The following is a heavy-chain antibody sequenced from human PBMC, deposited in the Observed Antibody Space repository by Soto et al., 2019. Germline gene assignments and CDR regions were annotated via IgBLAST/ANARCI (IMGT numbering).Heavy chain of an antibody. Sequence: SETLSLTCTVSGGSISSGDYYWSWIRQPPGKGLEWIGYIYYSGSTYYNPSLKSRVTISVDTSKNQFSLKLSSVTAADTAVYYCARVQPYCSGGSCYWAWFDPWGQGTLVTVSS. CDR1: GGSISSGDYY. J-gene: IGHJ5*02. CDR2: IYYSGST. CDR3: ARVQPYCSGGSCYWAWFDP. D-gene: IGHD2-15*01. V-gene: IGHV4-30-4*01.